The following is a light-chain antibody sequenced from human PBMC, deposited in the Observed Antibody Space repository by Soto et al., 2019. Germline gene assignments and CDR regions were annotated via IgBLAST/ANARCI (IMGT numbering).Light chain of an antibody. CDR3: AASDDRLSAL. J-gene: IGLJ2*01. V-gene: IGLV1-47*01. CDR1: SSNIGSNY. CDR2: RNN. Sequence: QSVLTQPPSASGTPGQRVTISCSGSSSNIGSNYVYWYQQLPGTAPKLLIYRNNQRPSGVPDRFSGSKSGTSASLAISGLRSQYEADYYCAASDDRLSALFGGGTKVTVL.